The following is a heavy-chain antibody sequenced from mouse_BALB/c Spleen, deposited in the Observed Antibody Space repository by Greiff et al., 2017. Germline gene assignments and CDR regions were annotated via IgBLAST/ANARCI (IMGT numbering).Heavy chain of an antibody. Sequence: VQLQQSGAELARPGASVTLSCKASGYTFTSYWMQWVKQRPGQGLVWIGAIYPGDGDTRYTQKFKGKATLTADKSSSTAYMQLSSLASEDSAVYCCARKDYWGQGTTLTVSS. V-gene: IGHV1-87*01. CDR3: ARKDY. CDR1: GYTFTSYW. CDR2: IYPGDGDT. J-gene: IGHJ2*01.